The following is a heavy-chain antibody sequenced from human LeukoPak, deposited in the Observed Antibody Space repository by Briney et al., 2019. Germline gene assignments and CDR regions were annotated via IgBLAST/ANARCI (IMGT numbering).Heavy chain of an antibody. Sequence: PGGSLRLSCAASGFTFSSYGMHWVRQAPGKGLEWVAVISYDGSNKYYADSVKGRFTISRDNSKITLYLQMNSLRAEDTAVYYCAKDRHGDYLGKGGMDVWGEGTTATVSA. CDR2: ISYDGSNK. V-gene: IGHV3-30*18. CDR1: GFTFSSYG. J-gene: IGHJ6*01. CDR3: AKDRHGDYLGKGGMDV. D-gene: IGHD4-17*01.